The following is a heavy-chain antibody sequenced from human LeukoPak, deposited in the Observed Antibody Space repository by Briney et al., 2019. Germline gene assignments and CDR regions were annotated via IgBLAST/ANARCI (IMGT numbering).Heavy chain of an antibody. D-gene: IGHD4-23*01. CDR3: ARVSDYGGPFDY. J-gene: IGHJ4*02. CDR1: GGSIRSYF. V-gene: IGHV4-59*01. Sequence: PSESLSLTCIVSGGSIRSYFWSWIRQPPGKGLEWIGFIYYSGSTNYNPSLKSRVTISVDTSKNQFSLKLSSVTAADTAVYYCARVSDYGGPFDYWGQGTLVTVSS. CDR2: IYYSGST.